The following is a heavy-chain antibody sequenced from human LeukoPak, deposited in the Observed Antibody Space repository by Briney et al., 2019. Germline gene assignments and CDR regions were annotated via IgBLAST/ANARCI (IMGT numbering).Heavy chain of an antibody. CDR1: GGSFSGYY. CDR3: ARGRVAPPTMVVVIPYYYYGMDV. V-gene: IGHV4-34*01. CDR2: INHSGST. D-gene: IGHD3-22*01. Sequence: PSETLSLSCAVYGGSFSGYYWSWIRQPPGKGLEWIGEINHSGSTNYNPSLKSRVTISVDTSKNQFSLKLSSVTAADTAVYYCARGRVAPPTMVVVIPYYYYGMDVWGQGTTVTVSS. J-gene: IGHJ6*02.